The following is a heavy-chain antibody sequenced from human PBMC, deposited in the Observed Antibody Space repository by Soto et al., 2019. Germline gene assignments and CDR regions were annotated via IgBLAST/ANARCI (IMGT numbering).Heavy chain of an antibody. V-gene: IGHV3-15*01. D-gene: IGHD4-17*01. CDR2: IKSKTDGGTT. CDR1: GFTFSNAW. Sequence: ESGGGLVKPGGSLRLSCAASGFTFSNAWMSWVRQAPGKGLEWVGRIKSKTDGGTTDYAAPVKGRFTISRDDSKNTLYLQMNSLKTEDKAVYYCTAQMTTVTDVGYWGQGTLVTVSS. J-gene: IGHJ4*02. CDR3: TAQMTTVTDVGY.